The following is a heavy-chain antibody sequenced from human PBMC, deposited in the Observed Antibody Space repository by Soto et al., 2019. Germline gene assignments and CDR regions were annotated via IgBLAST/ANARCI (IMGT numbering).Heavy chain of an antibody. J-gene: IGHJ4*02. Sequence: QVQLVESGGGVVQPGRSLRLSCAASGFTFSSYGMHWVRQAPGKGLEWVAVISYDGSNKYYADSVKGRFTISRDNSKNTLYLQMNSLRAEDTAVYYCAKDGSNYDLDYWGQGSLVTVSS. V-gene: IGHV3-30*18. CDR1: GFTFSSYG. CDR2: ISYDGSNK. D-gene: IGHD3-10*01. CDR3: AKDGSNYDLDY.